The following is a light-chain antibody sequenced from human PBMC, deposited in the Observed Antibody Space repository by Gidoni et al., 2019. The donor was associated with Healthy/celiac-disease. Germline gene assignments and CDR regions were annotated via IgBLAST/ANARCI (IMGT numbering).Light chain of an antibody. CDR3: QQSYSTLRT. CDR1: QSISSY. Sequence: GDRVTITCRASQSISSYLNWYQQKPGKAPKLLIDAASSLQSGVPSRFSGSGSGTDFTLTISSLQPEDFATYYCQQSYSTLRTFGQGTKVEIK. CDR2: AAS. V-gene: IGKV1-39*01. J-gene: IGKJ1*01.